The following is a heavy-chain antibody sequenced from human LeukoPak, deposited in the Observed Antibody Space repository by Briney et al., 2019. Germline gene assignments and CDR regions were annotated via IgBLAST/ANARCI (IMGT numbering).Heavy chain of an antibody. J-gene: IGHJ4*02. Sequence: SETLSLNCTASGGSISSYYWSWIRQPPGKGLEWIGQIYHSGGANYNPSLRSRVTISIDTSKNQLSLRLSSVTAADTAVYYCARHGSYCFDSWGQGTLVTVSS. V-gene: IGHV4-59*08. CDR1: GGSISSYY. D-gene: IGHD3-10*01. CDR3: ARHGSYCFDS. CDR2: IYHSGGA.